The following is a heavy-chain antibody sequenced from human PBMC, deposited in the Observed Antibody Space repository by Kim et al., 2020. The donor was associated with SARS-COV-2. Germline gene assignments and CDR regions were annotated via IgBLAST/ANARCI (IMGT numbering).Heavy chain of an antibody. CDR3: ARTGIAVAGTYYYYGMDV. Sequence: AQKFQGRVTMTADESTSTAYMELSSLRSEDTAVYYCARTGIAVAGTYYYYGMDVWGQGTTVTVSS. V-gene: IGHV1-69*01. D-gene: IGHD6-19*01. J-gene: IGHJ6*02.